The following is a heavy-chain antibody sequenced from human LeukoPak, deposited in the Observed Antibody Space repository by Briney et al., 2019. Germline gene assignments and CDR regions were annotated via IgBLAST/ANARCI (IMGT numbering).Heavy chain of an antibody. J-gene: IGHJ4*02. CDR1: GFTVSSNY. CDR3: ARDYHRTFDY. Sequence: PGGSLRLSCAASGFTVSSNYMSWVRQAPGKGLERVSVIYSGGSTYYADSVKGRFTISRDNSKNTLYLQMNSLRAEDTAVYYCARDYHRTFDYWGQGTLVTVSS. V-gene: IGHV3-53*01. D-gene: IGHD1-7*01. CDR2: IYSGGST.